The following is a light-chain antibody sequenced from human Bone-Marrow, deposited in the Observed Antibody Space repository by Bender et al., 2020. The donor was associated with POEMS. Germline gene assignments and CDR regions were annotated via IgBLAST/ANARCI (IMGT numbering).Light chain of an antibody. CDR3: SSYTSGDTLI. CDR1: SSDVGGYNF. Sequence: QSALTQPASVSGSPGQSITISCTGTSSDVGGYNFVSWYQQYPGKAPQLMIYDVSNRPSGISNRFSGSKSGNTASLTISGLQTEDEADYYCSSYTSGDTLIFGGGTRLTVL. V-gene: IGLV2-14*03. J-gene: IGLJ2*01. CDR2: DVS.